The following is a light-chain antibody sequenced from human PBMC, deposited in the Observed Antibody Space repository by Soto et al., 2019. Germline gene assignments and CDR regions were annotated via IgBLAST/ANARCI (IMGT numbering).Light chain of an antibody. CDR1: SSNIGAGYD. V-gene: IGLV1-40*01. Sequence: QSALTQPPSVSGAPGQRVTISCTGSSSNIGAGYDVHWYQQLPGTAPKLLIYGNSNRPSGVPDRFSGSKSGTSASLAITGLQAEDEAEYYCQSYDSSLSGHYVFGTGTKVTVL. CDR3: QSYDSSLSGHYV. J-gene: IGLJ1*01. CDR2: GNS.